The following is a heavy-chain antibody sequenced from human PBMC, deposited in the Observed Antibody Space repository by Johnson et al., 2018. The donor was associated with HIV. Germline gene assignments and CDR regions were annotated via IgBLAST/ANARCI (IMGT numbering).Heavy chain of an antibody. J-gene: IGHJ3*02. Sequence: VQLVESGGGVVQPGGSLRLSCAASGFTVSSNYMSWVRQAPGKGLEWVSVIYSGGSTYYADSVKGRFTISRDNPKNTLYLQMNSLRAEDTAVYYCSRELGEDDYDESGGDAFDIWGQGTMVTVSS. CDR2: IYSGGST. CDR1: GFTVSSNY. CDR3: SRELGEDDYDESGGDAFDI. D-gene: IGHD3-16*01. V-gene: IGHV3-66*02.